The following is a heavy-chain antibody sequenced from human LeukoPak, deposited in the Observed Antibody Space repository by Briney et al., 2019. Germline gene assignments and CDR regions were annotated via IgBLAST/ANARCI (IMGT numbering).Heavy chain of an antibody. D-gene: IGHD2-2*01. V-gene: IGHV4-59*01. Sequence: PSETLSLTCTVSGGSISSYYWSWIRQPPGKGLEWIGYIYYSGSTNYNPSLKSRVTISVDTSKNQFSLKLSSVTAADTAVYYCARADEHIPADAFDIWGQGTMVTVSS. CDR2: IYYSGST. J-gene: IGHJ3*02. CDR1: GGSISSYY. CDR3: ARADEHIPADAFDI.